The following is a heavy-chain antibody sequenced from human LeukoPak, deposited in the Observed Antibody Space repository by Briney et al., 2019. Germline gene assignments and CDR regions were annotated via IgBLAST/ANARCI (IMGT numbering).Heavy chain of an antibody. Sequence: GASVKVSCKASGYTFTSYDINWVRQATGQGLEWMGWMNPNSANTGYAQNFQGRVTMTRNTSINTAYMELSSLRSEDTALYYCAKDFVRYNIQFDYWGQGALVTVSS. CDR1: GYTFTSYD. D-gene: IGHD3-9*01. CDR3: AKDFVRYNIQFDY. J-gene: IGHJ4*02. CDR2: MNPNSANT. V-gene: IGHV1-8*01.